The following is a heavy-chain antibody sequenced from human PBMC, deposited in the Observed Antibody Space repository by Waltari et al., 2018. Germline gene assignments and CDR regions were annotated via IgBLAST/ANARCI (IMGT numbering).Heavy chain of an antibody. V-gene: IGHV4-34*01. D-gene: IGHD6-6*01. CDR3: ARGYGDSSSTVYYYYGMDV. CDR1: GVSFSGYY. Sequence: QVPLQQWGAGLLTPSATLSLTCAVYGVSFSGYYWSWIRQPPGKGLEWIGEIKQSGSTNYNPSRKSRVTISVDTSKSQFSLKLSSVTAADTAVYYCARGYGDSSSTVYYYYGMDVWGQGTTVTVSS. J-gene: IGHJ6*02. CDR2: IKQSGST.